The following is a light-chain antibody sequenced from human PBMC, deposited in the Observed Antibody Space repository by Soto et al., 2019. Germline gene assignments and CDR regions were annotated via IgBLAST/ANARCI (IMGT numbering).Light chain of an antibody. CDR3: QLYNTRPYT. V-gene: IGKV3-20*01. CDR2: ATT. Sequence: EIVLTQSPGTLSLSPGERATLSCRASQSITSTYLAWYQQKSGQAPRLLIHATTSRATAIPDRFSVSGSRTDCTLTISRFECSDCAVCYFQLYNTRPYTFGQGTNLEIK. J-gene: IGKJ2*01. CDR1: QSITSTY.